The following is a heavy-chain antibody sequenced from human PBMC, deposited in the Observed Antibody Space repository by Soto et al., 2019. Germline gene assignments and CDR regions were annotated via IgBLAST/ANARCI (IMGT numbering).Heavy chain of an antibody. CDR3: ARTPAVGATTVILGDDAFDL. Sequence: QEQLEQSGAEVKKPGASVMVSCKASRYSFSGYYFHWVRQAPGQGPEWMGWINSDLGGTNYAKRFQGRVTLSGDTATKKVNMELGSLSSEYTAVYFCARTPAVGATTVILGDDAFDLWGQGTLITVSS. D-gene: IGHD1-26*01. CDR2: INSDLGGT. CDR1: RYSFSGYY. V-gene: IGHV1-2*02. J-gene: IGHJ3*01.